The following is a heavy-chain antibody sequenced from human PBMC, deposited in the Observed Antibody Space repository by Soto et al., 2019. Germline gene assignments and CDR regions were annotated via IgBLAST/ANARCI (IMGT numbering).Heavy chain of an antibody. CDR2: ISYDGSNK. V-gene: IGHV3-30-3*01. CDR3: ARDPGRSGWYGPSYYYYCYGMDV. D-gene: IGHD6-19*01. J-gene: IGHJ6*02. CDR1: GFTFSSYA. Sequence: VPLVESGGGVVQPGRSLRLSCAASGFTFSSYAMHWVRQAPGKGLEWVAVISYDGSNKYYADSVKGRFTISRDNSKNTLYLHMNSRRAEDTAVYYCARDPGRSGWYGPSYYYYCYGMDVWGQGTTVTVSS.